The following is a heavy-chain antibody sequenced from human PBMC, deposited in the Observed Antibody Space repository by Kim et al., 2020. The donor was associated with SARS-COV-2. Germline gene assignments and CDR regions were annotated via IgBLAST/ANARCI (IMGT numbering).Heavy chain of an antibody. CDR1: GYSFTSYW. Sequence: GESLKISCKGSGYSFTSYWIGWVRQMPGKGLEWMGIIYPGDSDTRYSPSFQGQVTISADKSISTAYLQWSSLKASDTAMYYCARRETGCSSTSCYVSPPDYWGQGTLVTVSS. V-gene: IGHV5-51*01. D-gene: IGHD2-2*01. J-gene: IGHJ4*02. CDR2: IYPGDSDT. CDR3: ARRETGCSSTSCYVSPPDY.